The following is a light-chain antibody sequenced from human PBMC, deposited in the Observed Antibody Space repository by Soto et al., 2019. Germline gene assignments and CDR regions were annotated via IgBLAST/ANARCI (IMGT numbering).Light chain of an antibody. CDR2: AAS. Sequence: DIQMTQSPSSLSASVGDRVTITCRASQGISRRLVWYQQKPGKAPKVLIYAASTLQGGVPSRFSGSGSGTDFTLTISSRQPEDFATYYCQQANSFPVSFGRGTRLENK. CDR1: QGISRR. J-gene: IGKJ5*01. CDR3: QQANSFPVS. V-gene: IGKV1D-12*01.